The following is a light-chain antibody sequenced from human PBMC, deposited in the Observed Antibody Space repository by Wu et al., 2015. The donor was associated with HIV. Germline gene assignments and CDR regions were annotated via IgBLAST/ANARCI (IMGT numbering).Light chain of an antibody. CDR2: GAS. V-gene: IGKV3-20*01. J-gene: IGKJ1*01. CDR3: QQYGNSPWT. Sequence: EIVLTQSPGTLSLSPGARATLSCRASQIVSGNFLAWYQQKPGQAPRLLIHGASRRARGVPDRFSGSGSGTDFTLTISRLESEDLAVYYCQQYGNSPWTFGHGTKVEIK. CDR1: QIVSGNF.